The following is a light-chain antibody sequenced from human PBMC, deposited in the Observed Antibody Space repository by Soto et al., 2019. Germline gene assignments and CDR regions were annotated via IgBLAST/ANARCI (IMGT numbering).Light chain of an antibody. Sequence: DIVMTQSPDSLAVSLGERATINCKSSQSVLKSSNNKNHLAWYQQKPGQHPRLLIYWASYRESGVPDRFSGGGSGTDFTLTISSLQAEDVAVYYCQQYYSPPAMFGQGTKVEI. CDR2: WAS. CDR3: QQYYSPPAM. J-gene: IGKJ1*01. CDR1: QSVLKSSNNKNH. V-gene: IGKV4-1*01.